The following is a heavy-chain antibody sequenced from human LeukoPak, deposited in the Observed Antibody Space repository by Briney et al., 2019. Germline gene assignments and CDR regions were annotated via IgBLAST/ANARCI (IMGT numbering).Heavy chain of an antibody. CDR2: MNPNSGNT. Sequence: GASVKVSCKASGYTFTSYDINWVRQATGQGLEWMGWMNPNSGNTGYAQKFQGRVTITRNTSISTAYMELSSLRSKDTAVYYCARVASYLGYCSGGSCYSTRYYYYYMDVWGKGTTVTVSS. CDR3: ARVASYLGYCSGGSCYSTRYYYYYMDV. J-gene: IGHJ6*03. CDR1: GYTFTSYD. V-gene: IGHV1-8*03. D-gene: IGHD2-15*01.